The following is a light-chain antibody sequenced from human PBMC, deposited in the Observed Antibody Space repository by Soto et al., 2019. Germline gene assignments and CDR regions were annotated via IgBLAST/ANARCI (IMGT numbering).Light chain of an antibody. V-gene: IGLV2-14*01. CDR2: EVS. CDR3: SSYTSSSTVV. Sequence: QSALTQPPSASGSPGQSVTISCTGTSSDVGKYDYVSWFQHHPGKAPKLIIYEVSKRPSGVSNRFSGSKSGNTASLTISGLQAEDEADYYCSSYTSSSTVVFGGGTKLTVL. CDR1: SSDVGKYDY. J-gene: IGLJ2*01.